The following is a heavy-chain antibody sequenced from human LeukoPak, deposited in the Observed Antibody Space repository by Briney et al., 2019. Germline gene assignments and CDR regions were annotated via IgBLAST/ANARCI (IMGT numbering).Heavy chain of an antibody. Sequence: PGGSLRLSCAASGFTFSSYGMHWVRQPPGKGLEWVTFIRYDGSNKYYADSVKGRFTFSRDNSKSTLYLQVNSLRAEDTAVYYCVKAGGSGWDPFDYWGQGTLVTVSS. CDR2: IRYDGSNK. D-gene: IGHD6-19*01. J-gene: IGHJ4*02. CDR1: GFTFSSYG. CDR3: VKAGGSGWDPFDY. V-gene: IGHV3-30*02.